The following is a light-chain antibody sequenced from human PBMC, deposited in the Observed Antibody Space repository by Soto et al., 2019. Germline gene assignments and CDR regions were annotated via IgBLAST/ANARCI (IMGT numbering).Light chain of an antibody. V-gene: IGLV3-21*04. CDR3: QVWDSTADHPV. CDR2: YDD. CDR1: KIGIKS. J-gene: IGLJ3*02. Sequence: SYELTQPPSVSVAPGTTARIPCGGNKIGIKSVHWYQQKLGQAPVLVIYYDDDRPAGIPERFSGSNSGNTATLTTTRVEVGDEADYYCQVWDSTADHPVFGGGTKLTVL.